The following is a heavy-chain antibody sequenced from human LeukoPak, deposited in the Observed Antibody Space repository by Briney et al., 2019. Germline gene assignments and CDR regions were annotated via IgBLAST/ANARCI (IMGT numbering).Heavy chain of an antibody. V-gene: IGHV4-34*01. CDR3: ARGGNYWPQWWFDP. J-gene: IGHJ5*02. CDR2: INHTGST. D-gene: IGHD1-26*01. Sequence: SETLSLTCAVYGGSFSDYYWSWIRQSPGKGLEWIGEINHTGSTKYNPSLKSRVTMSLDASKNQFSLELNSVTPADTAVYYCARGGNYWPQWWFDPWGRGALVSVSS. CDR1: GGSFSDYY.